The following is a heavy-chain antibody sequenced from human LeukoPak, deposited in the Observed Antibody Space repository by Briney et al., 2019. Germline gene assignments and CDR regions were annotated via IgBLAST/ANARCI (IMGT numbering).Heavy chain of an antibody. Sequence: WTLRLSCIAARFPFDDYAMNVVRQAPREGLEGVALLSGGGDKTFYADSVKGRFTISRDKSKNSLFLQMDRLRTEDTALYYCAKGWRADSYYSGFGIWGQGTMVTVSS. CDR3: AKGWRADSYYSGFGI. V-gene: IGHV3-43*02. D-gene: IGHD4-11*01. CDR1: RFPFDDYA. J-gene: IGHJ3*02. CDR2: LSGGGDKT.